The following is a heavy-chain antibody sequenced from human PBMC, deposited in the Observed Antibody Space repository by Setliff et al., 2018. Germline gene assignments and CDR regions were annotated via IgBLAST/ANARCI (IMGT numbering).Heavy chain of an antibody. V-gene: IGHV3-23*01. D-gene: IGHD1-26*01. J-gene: IGHJ4*02. Sequence: GGSLRLSCAASGFTFSSYSRSWVRQAPGKGLEWVSVISNIGDTAYYADSVKGRFTIFRDNSKNTLSLQMNSLRAEDTAVYYCAKFSRLGDNTFFDYWGQGTLVTVSS. CDR3: AKFSRLGDNTFFDY. CDR2: ISNIGDTA. CDR1: GFTFSSYS.